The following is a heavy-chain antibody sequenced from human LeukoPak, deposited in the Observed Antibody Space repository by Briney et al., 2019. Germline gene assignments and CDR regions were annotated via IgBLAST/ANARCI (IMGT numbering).Heavy chain of an antibody. CDR3: AAGDIAAAGTVP. V-gene: IGHV1-58*02. J-gene: IGHJ5*02. CDR2: IVVGSGNT. CDR1: GFTFTSSA. Sequence: SVKVSCKASGFTFTSSAMQWVQQARGHRLEGIGWIVVGSGNTNSPQKFQERVTITRDMTTSTAYMELSSLRSEDTAVYYCAAGDIAAAGTVPWGQGTLVTVSS. D-gene: IGHD6-13*01.